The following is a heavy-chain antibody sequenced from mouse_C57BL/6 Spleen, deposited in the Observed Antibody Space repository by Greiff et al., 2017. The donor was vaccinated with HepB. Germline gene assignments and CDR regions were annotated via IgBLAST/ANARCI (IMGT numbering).Heavy chain of an antibody. Sequence: EVQLQQSGPELVKPGASVKISCKASGYTFTDYYMNWVKQSHGKSLEWIGDINPNNGGTSYNQKFKGKATLTVDKSSSTAYMELRSLTSEDSAVYYCASGITGGYWGQGTTLTVSS. D-gene: IGHD4-1*01. J-gene: IGHJ2*01. CDR1: GYTFTDYY. V-gene: IGHV1-26*01. CDR2: INPNNGGT. CDR3: ASGITGGY.